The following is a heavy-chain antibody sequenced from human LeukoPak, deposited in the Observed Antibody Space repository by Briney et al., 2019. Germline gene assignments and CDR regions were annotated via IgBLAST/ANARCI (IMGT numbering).Heavy chain of an antibody. J-gene: IGHJ4*02. CDR3: ARSPLAGATRVDY. CDR2: ISGDNGST. Sequence: ASVKVSCKASGYTFTRYGISWMRQAPGQGLEWMGWISGDNGSTKYAQRVQGRVTMSTDTPTTTAYMELGSLTSDDTAIYYCARSPLAGATRVDYWGQGTLVTVSS. V-gene: IGHV1-18*01. CDR1: GYTFTRYG. D-gene: IGHD1-26*01.